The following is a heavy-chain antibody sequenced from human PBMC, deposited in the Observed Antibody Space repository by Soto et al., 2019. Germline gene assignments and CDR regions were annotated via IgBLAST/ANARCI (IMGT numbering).Heavy chain of an antibody. CDR1: GFMFSSHG. J-gene: IGHJ4*02. D-gene: IGHD1-1*01. Sequence: EVQLLESGGDLVQPGGSLRVSCAASGFMFSSHGMSWVRQAPGEGLEWVSSISSGGDLTYYADSVKGRFTVSRDNLKNTLSLQMDSLRAEDTATYYCAKIGQIGNWFFDYCGQGTLVTVSS. V-gene: IGHV3-23*01. CDR3: AKIGQIGNWFFDY. CDR2: ISSGGDLT.